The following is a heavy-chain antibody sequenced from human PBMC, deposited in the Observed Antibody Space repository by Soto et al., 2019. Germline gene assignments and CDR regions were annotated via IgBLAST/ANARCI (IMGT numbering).Heavy chain of an antibody. CDR2: INHSGST. D-gene: IGHD6-19*01. CDR3: ARGRAPRLVSTLEY. J-gene: IGHJ4*02. Sequence: QVQLQQWGAGLLKPSETLSLTCAVYGGSFSGYYWSWIRQPPGKGLEWIGEINHSGSTNYNPSLKRRVRRSVHTYKKQFTLKPSFATAADTAVYYCARGRAPRLVSTLEYSGQRTLVTAAS. CDR1: GGSFSGYY. V-gene: IGHV4-34*01.